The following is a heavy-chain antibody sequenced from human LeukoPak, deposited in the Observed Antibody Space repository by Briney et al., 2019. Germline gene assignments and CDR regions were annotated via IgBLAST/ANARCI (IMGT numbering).Heavy chain of an antibody. V-gene: IGHV3-73*01. CDR2: IRSKTDSYAT. Sequence: QPRGSLKLSCAASGFTFSGSTMHWVRQAPGKGLEWVGRIRSKTDSYATAYAASVEGRFSIPREDSKDTAYLQMNSLKTEDTAVYYCTTVKTTMVWGQGSLVTVSS. CDR3: TTVKTTMV. D-gene: IGHD5-18*01. J-gene: IGHJ4*02. CDR1: GFTFSGST.